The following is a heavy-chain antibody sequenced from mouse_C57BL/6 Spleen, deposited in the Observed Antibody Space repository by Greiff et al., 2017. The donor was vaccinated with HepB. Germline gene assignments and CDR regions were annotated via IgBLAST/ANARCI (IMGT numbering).Heavy chain of an antibody. Sequence: VQLQQSGAELVKPGASVKISCKASGYAFSSYWMNWGKQRPGKGLEWIGQIYPGDGDTNYNGKFKGKATLTADKSSSTAYMQLSSLTSEDSAVYFCARRDHAMDYWGQGTSVTVSS. J-gene: IGHJ4*01. CDR3: ARRDHAMDY. V-gene: IGHV1-80*01. D-gene: IGHD3-3*01. CDR1: GYAFSSYW. CDR2: IYPGDGDT.